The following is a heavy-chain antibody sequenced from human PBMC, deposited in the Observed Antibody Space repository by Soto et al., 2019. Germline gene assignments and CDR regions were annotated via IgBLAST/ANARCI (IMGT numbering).Heavy chain of an antibody. V-gene: IGHV3-64*01. CDR3: ARRARPDFYYMDV. Sequence: PGGSLRLSCAASGFTLSGYAMDWVRQAPGKGLEYVSGISSKGVGKYYAKSVQGRFTISRDNSKKTVYLQMGSLRPEDMAVYYCARRARPDFYYMDVWGKGTTVTVSS. CDR1: GFTLSGYA. D-gene: IGHD6-6*01. J-gene: IGHJ6*03. CDR2: ISSKGVGK.